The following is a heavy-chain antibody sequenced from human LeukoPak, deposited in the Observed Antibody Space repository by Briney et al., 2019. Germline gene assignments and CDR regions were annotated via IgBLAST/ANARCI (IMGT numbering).Heavy chain of an antibody. CDR1: GFTFSSYS. D-gene: IGHD1-26*01. CDR2: ISSSSSYI. J-gene: IGHJ4*02. Sequence: GGSLRLSCAASGFTFSSYSMDWVRQAPGKGLEWVSSISSSSSYIYYADSVKGRFTISRDNAKNSLYLQMNSLRAEDTAVYYCASTTLRGLLRDYWGQGTLVTVSS. V-gene: IGHV3-21*01. CDR3: ASTTLRGLLRDY.